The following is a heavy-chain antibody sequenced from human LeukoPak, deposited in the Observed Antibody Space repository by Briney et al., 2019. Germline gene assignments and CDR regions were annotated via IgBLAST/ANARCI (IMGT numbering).Heavy chain of an antibody. J-gene: IGHJ4*02. CDR1: GTIVWSSF. V-gene: IGHV3-66*01. Sequence: GGSLRLSCAASGTIVWSSFRGWVRQVPGRGLEWVSIIHSDGTTDYVDSARGRFAISRDNSKDILYLQMNSLRVEDTAIYYCVRDRSGTYLDYWGQGTLVTVSS. D-gene: IGHD1-26*01. CDR3: VRDRSGTYLDY. CDR2: IHSDGTT.